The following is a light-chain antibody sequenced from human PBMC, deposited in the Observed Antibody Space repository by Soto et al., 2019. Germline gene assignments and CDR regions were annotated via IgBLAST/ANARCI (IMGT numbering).Light chain of an antibody. CDR2: GAS. CDR1: QSVTSN. J-gene: IGKJ2*01. Sequence: EVVMTQSPATLSVSPGEGVTLSCRASQSVTSNLAWYQQKPGQPPRLLLYGASTRATGVPARFSGSGSGTDFPLPISILQSEDFAVYYCQQYNNWPPYPFGQGTKVDIK. CDR3: QQYNNWPPYP. V-gene: IGKV3-15*01.